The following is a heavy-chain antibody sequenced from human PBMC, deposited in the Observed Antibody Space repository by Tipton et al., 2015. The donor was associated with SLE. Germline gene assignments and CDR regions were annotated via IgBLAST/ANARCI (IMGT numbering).Heavy chain of an antibody. CDR3: ARVYPNYGDYEYFQH. CDR1: GGSISSGSYY. CDR2: IYTTGST. V-gene: IGHV4-61*09. J-gene: IGHJ1*01. D-gene: IGHD4-17*01. Sequence: TLSLTCTVSGGSISSGSYYWSLIRQPAGKGLEWIGHIYTTGSTNYNPTLKSRVTISVDTSKKQFSLKLSSVTAADTAVYYCARVYPNYGDYEYFQHWGQGTLVTVSS.